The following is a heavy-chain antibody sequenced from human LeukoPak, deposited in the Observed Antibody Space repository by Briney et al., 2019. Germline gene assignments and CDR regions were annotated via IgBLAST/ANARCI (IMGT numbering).Heavy chain of an antibody. D-gene: IGHD6-13*01. Sequence: GGSLRLSCAASGFTFSDYYMSWIRQAPGKGLEWVAYISSGGSPIYYVDSVKGRFTISRDNAKNSLYLEVDSLRAADTAIYYCARDIVDSSSWYYFDYWGQGTLVTVSS. CDR1: GFTFSDYY. V-gene: IGHV3-11*04. J-gene: IGHJ4*02. CDR3: ARDIVDSSSWYYFDY. CDR2: ISSGGSPI.